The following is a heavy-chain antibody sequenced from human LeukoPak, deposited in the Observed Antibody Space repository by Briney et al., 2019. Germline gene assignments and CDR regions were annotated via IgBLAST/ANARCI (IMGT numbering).Heavy chain of an antibody. V-gene: IGHV1-69*04. D-gene: IGHD5-24*01. CDR1: GGTFSSFG. Sequence: ASVKVSCKASGGTFSSFGISWVRQAPGQGLEWMGRIIPIVGISNNAQKFQGRVTITADKSTGTTYMELSSLNSEDTAVYYCARDEGDGYKYDYWGQGTLVTVSS. CDR2: IIPIVGIS. CDR3: ARDEGDGYKYDY. J-gene: IGHJ4*02.